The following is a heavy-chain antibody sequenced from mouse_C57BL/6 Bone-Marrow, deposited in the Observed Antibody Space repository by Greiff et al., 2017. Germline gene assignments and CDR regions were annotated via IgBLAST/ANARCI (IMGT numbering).Heavy chain of an antibody. CDR3: ARGRLRRVFDY. Sequence: VKLLESGAELARPGASVKMSCKASGYTFTSYTMHWVKQRPGQGLEWIGYINPSSGYTKYNQKFKDKARLTADKSSSTAYMQLSSLTSEDSAVYYCARGRLRRVFDYWHQGTTRTVSS. J-gene: IGHJ2*01. CDR2: INPSSGYT. CDR1: GYTFTSYT. D-gene: IGHD2-4*01. V-gene: IGHV1-4*01.